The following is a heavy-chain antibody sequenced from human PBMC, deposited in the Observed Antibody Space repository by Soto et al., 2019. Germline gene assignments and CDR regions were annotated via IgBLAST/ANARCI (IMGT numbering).Heavy chain of an antibody. V-gene: IGHV3-33*01. CDR1: GFTFSSYG. Sequence: GGSLRLSCAASGFTFSSYGMHWVRQAPGKGLEWVAVIWYDGSNKYYADSVKGRFTISRDNSKNRLYLQMNSLRAEDTAVYYCARDWNDDYGESDAFDIWGQGTMVTVSS. J-gene: IGHJ3*02. CDR3: ARDWNDDYGESDAFDI. CDR2: IWYDGSNK. D-gene: IGHD4-17*01.